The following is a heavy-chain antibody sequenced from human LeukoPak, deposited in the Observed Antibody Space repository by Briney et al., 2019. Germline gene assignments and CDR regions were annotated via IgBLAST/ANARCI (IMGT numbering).Heavy chain of an antibody. D-gene: IGHD1-26*01. J-gene: IGHJ4*02. CDR2: IKSKADGGTT. V-gene: IGHV3-15*01. CDR3: TAVRWSGSFDY. Sequence: GGSLRLSCAPSGFTFSNAWMTWGRQAPGKGLEWVGRIKSKADGGTTDYAAPVKGRFTISRDDSKSTVYLQMNSLRTEDTAVYYCTAVRWSGSFDYWGQGTLVTVSS. CDR1: GFTFSNAW.